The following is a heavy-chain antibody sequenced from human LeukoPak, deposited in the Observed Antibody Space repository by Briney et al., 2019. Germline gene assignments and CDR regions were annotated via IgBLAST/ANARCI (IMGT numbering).Heavy chain of an antibody. J-gene: IGHJ4*02. CDR3: ARQRTAGGSYDY. D-gene: IGHD1-26*01. CDR1: GGSISSSSSY. Sequence: SETLSLTCTGSGGSISSSSSYWGWIRQPPGKGLEWIGNIYYSGNTYYNPSLKSRVTISVDTSKNQFSLKLSSVTAADSAVYYCARQRTAGGSYDYWGQGTLVTVSS. V-gene: IGHV4-39*01. CDR2: IYYSGNT.